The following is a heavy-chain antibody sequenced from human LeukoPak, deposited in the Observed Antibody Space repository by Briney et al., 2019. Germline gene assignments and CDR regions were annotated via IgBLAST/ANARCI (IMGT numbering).Heavy chain of an antibody. CDR3: ATDSYVSGSYYRLFY. CDR2: ISWNSNHI. J-gene: IGHJ4*02. D-gene: IGHD3-10*01. V-gene: IGHV3-9*01. CDR1: GVSFGDYA. Sequence: GRSLRLSCAASGVSFGDYAMHWVRQVPGKGLEWVSGISWNSNHIDYADSVKGRFTISRDNAKNTLYLQMNNLRAEDTAIYYCATDSYVSGSYYRLFYWGQGTLVTVSS.